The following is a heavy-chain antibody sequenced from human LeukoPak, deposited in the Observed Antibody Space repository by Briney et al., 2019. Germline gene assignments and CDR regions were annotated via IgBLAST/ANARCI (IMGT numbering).Heavy chain of an antibody. CDR2: INHSGST. D-gene: IGHD5-18*01. CDR3: ARGGYSYGYVNWFDP. Sequence: KPSETLSLTCAVYGGSFSGYYWSWIRQPPGKGLEWIGEINHSGSTNYNQSLKSRVTISVDTSKNQFSLKLSSVTAADTAVYYCARGGYSYGYVNWFDPWGQGTLVTVSS. J-gene: IGHJ5*02. CDR1: GGSFSGYY. V-gene: IGHV4-34*01.